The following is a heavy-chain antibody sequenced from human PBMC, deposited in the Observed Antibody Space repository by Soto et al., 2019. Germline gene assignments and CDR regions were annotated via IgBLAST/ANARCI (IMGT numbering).Heavy chain of an antibody. CDR2: INSDGSST. J-gene: IGHJ4*02. CDR3: ARHVAGSRDY. D-gene: IGHD3-10*01. V-gene: IGHV3-74*01. CDR1: GFTFSSYW. Sequence: EVQLVESGGGLVQPGGSLRLSCAASGFTFSSYWMHWVRQAPGKGRVWVSRINSDGSSTSYADSVKGRFTISRDNAKNKLYLQMNSLRAEDTAVYYCARHVAGSRDYWGQGTLVTFSS.